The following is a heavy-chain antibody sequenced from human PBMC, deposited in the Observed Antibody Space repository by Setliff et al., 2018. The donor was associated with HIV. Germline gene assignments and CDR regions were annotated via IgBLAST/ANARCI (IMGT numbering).Heavy chain of an antibody. D-gene: IGHD7-27*01. Sequence: GESLTISCKGSGYRFASYWIGWVRQMPGKGLEWMGIIYPGDSATRYSPSFQGQVTISADKSISIAYLHWSSLKASDTAMYFCARLPTGDHHFDFWGEGTLVTVSS. J-gene: IGHJ4*02. CDR3: ARLPTGDHHFDF. V-gene: IGHV5-51*01. CDR1: GYRFASYW. CDR2: IYPGDSAT.